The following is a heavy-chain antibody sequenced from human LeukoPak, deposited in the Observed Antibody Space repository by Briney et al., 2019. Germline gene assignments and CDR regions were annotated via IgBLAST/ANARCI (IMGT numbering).Heavy chain of an antibody. CDR2: INPSGGST. J-gene: IGHJ3*02. CDR1: GYTFTSYY. V-gene: IGHV1-46*01. D-gene: IGHD4-23*01. CDR3: ARAGATVSTRGLDAFDI. Sequence: ASVKVSCKASGYTFTSYYMHWVRQAPGQGLEWMGIINPSGGSTSYAQKFQGRVTMTRDTSTSTVYMELSSLRSEDTAVYYCARAGATVSTRGLDAFDIWGQGTMVTVSS.